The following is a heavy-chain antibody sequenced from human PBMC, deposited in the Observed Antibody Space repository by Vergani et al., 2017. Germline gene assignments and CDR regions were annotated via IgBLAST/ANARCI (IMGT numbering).Heavy chain of an antibody. D-gene: IGHD2-8*01. CDR1: GGTFSSYA. J-gene: IGHJ6*02. Sequence: QVQLVQSGAEVKKPGSSVKVSCKASGGTFSSYAISWVRQAPGQGLEWMGGIIPIFGTANYAQKFQGRVTIPADESPSTAYMELSSLRAEDTAVYYCARDGMLYEYYYYGMDVWGQGTTVTVSS. V-gene: IGHV1-69*12. CDR3: ARDGMLYEYYYYGMDV. CDR2: IIPIFGTA.